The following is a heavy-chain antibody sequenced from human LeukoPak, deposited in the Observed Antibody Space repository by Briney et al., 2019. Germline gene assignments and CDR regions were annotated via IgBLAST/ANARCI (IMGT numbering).Heavy chain of an antibody. D-gene: IGHD2-21*02. CDR1: GGTFSSYT. Sequence: SVKVSCKASGGTFSSYTISWVRQAPGQGLEWMGGIIPIFGTANYAQKFQGRVTITADESTSTAYMELSSLRSEDTAVYYCARRPYCGGDCYSLWFDPWGQGTLVTVSS. V-gene: IGHV1-69*13. CDR2: IIPIFGTA. J-gene: IGHJ5*02. CDR3: ARRPYCGGDCYSLWFDP.